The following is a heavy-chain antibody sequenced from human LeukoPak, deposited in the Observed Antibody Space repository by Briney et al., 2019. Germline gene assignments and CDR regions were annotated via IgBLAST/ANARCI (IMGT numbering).Heavy chain of an antibody. CDR2: ISGSGGST. V-gene: IGHV3-23*01. CDR1: GLTFTSYA. CDR3: AKDSREFDY. J-gene: IGHJ4*02. Sequence: PGGSLRLSCAASGLTFTSYAMSWVPQAPGKGLEWVSVISGSGGSTYYADSVKGRFTISRDNSKNTLYLQMESLRADDTAVYYCAKDSREFDYWGQGTLVTVSP.